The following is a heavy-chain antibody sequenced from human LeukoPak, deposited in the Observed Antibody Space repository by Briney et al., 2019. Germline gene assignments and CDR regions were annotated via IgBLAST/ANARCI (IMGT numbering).Heavy chain of an antibody. J-gene: IGHJ1*01. Sequence: PSETLSLTCAVYDGSFTDYHWSWIRQPPGKGLVWIGQINHSGGTNYNPSLESRVTMSLDMSKNHFSLKLTSVTAADTAVYYCARYDAPARMGIQHWGQGTLVTVSS. CDR1: DGSFTDYH. D-gene: IGHD7-27*01. CDR3: ARYDAPARMGIQH. CDR2: INHSGGT. V-gene: IGHV4-34*01.